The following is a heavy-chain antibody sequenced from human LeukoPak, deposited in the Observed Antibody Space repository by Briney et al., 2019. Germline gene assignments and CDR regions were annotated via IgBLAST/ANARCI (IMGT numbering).Heavy chain of an antibody. J-gene: IGHJ4*02. Sequence: ASVKVSCKASGYTFTGYYMHWVRQAPGQGLEWMGWINPNSGGTNYAQKFQGRVTMTRDTSISTAYMELSRLRSDDTAVYYCARDPYSGYGNFDYRGQGTLVTVSS. V-gene: IGHV1-2*02. CDR1: GYTFTGYY. D-gene: IGHD5-12*01. CDR2: INPNSGGT. CDR3: ARDPYSGYGNFDY.